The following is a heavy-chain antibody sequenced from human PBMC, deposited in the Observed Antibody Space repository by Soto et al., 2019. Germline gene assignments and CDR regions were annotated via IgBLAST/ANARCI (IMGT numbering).Heavy chain of an antibody. CDR2: INPSGGST. J-gene: IGHJ4*02. CDR3: ARVRVPLYYYDSSGYYDY. CDR1: GYTFTSYY. V-gene: IGHV1-46*01. D-gene: IGHD3-22*01. Sequence: ASVKVSCKASGYTFTSYYMHWVRQAPGQGLEWMGIINPSGGSTSYAQKFQGRVTMTRDTSTSTVYMELSSLRSEDTAVYYCARVRVPLYYYDSSGYYDYWGQGTLVTVSS.